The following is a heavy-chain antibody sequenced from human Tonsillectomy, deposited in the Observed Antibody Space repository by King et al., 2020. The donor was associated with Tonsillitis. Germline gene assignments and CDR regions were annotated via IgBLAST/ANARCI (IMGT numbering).Heavy chain of an antibody. D-gene: IGHD2-21*02. Sequence: EVQLVESGAEVKKPGESLKISCKGFGYSFATYWIGWVRQMPGKGLEWMGIIYPGDSDTRYSPSFQGQVTISADQSISTAYLQWSTLKASDTAIYYCAIIGDYHSFDYWGQGTLVTVSS. V-gene: IGHV5-51*01. CDR3: AIIGDYHSFDY. J-gene: IGHJ4*02. CDR1: GYSFATYW. CDR2: IYPGDSDT.